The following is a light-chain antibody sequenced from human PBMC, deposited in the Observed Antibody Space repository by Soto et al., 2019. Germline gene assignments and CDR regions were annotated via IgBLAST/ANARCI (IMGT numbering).Light chain of an antibody. Sequence: DRQMTQSPSTRSSSLPYRVTIACGASQSVDSWLAWYHQKPGKAPKLLIYKASTLESGVPSRFSGSGSGTEFTLTINSLQPDDFATYYCQHYINYPLTFGQGTRLEIK. CDR2: KAS. J-gene: IGKJ5*01. CDR3: QHYINYPLT. V-gene: IGKV1-5*03. CDR1: QSVDSW.